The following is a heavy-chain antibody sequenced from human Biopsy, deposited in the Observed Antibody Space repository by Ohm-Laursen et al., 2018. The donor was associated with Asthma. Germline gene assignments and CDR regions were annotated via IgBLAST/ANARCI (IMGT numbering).Heavy chain of an antibody. J-gene: IGHJ4*02. CDR2: VNTASQDT. CDR1: GYTFNRYI. V-gene: IGHV1-3*04. Sequence: ASVKVSCKASGYTFNRYIMHWVRQAPGQRLEWMGLVNTASQDTVYSQKFQGRVSITRDTSASSAYMELSSLNFADTAVYYCARNAGAGTFDFWGQGTLVTVSS. D-gene: IGHD1-14*01. CDR3: ARNAGAGTFDF.